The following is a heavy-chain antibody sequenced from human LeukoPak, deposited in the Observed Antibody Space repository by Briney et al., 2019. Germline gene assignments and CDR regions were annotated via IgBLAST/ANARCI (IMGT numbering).Heavy chain of an antibody. CDR2: LYYSGST. Sequence: SETLSLTCAVSGGSFSNYYWSWIRQPPGKELEWIGYLYYSGSTNYNPSFKSRVTMSVDTSKNQFSLKLNSMTASDTAVYFCARGRYNDYGFDYWGQGTLVTVSS. V-gene: IGHV4-59*01. D-gene: IGHD4-17*01. J-gene: IGHJ4*02. CDR3: ARGRYNDYGFDY. CDR1: GGSFSNYY.